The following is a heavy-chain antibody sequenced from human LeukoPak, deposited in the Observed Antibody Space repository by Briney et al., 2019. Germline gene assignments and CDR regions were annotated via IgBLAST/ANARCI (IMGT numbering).Heavy chain of an antibody. Sequence: GGSLRLSCAASGFTFDDYAMHWVRQAPGKGLEWDSLISGDGGSTYYADSVKGRFTISRDNSKNSLYLQMNSLRTEDTALYYCAKGDLRGYCSGGSCYIDYWGQGTLVTVSS. CDR3: AKGDLRGYCSGGSCYIDY. CDR1: GFTFDDYA. J-gene: IGHJ4*02. D-gene: IGHD2-15*01. CDR2: ISGDGGST. V-gene: IGHV3-43*02.